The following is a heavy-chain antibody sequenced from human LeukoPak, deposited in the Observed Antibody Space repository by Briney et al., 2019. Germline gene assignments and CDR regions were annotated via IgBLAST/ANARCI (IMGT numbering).Heavy chain of an antibody. Sequence: QPGGSLRLSCAATGFTFRTHAMTWVRQAPGKGLEWVSVIYSGGSTYYADSVKGRFTISRDNSKNALYLQMNSLRAEDTAVYYSARVPYFRLRFFDYWGQGTLVTVSS. CDR1: GFTFRTHA. CDR3: ARVPYFRLRFFDY. D-gene: IGHD3-3*01. CDR2: IYSGGST. J-gene: IGHJ4*02. V-gene: IGHV3-66*01.